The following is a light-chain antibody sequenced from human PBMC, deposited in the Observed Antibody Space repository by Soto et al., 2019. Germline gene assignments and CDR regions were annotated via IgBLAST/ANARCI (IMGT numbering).Light chain of an antibody. CDR2: DAS. Sequence: EIVLTQSPATLSLSPGERATLSCRASQSVSSYLAWYQHKPGQAPRLLIYDASKRATGIPARFSGSGSGTDFTLTISSLEPEDFAVSYFQQRSNWPPTWTFGQGTRVEIK. V-gene: IGKV3-11*01. CDR1: QSVSSY. J-gene: IGKJ1*01. CDR3: QQRSNWPPTWT.